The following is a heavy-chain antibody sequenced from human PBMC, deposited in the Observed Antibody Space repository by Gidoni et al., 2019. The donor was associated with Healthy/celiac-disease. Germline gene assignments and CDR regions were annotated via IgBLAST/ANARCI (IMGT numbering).Heavy chain of an antibody. D-gene: IGHD6-6*01. J-gene: IGHJ6*02. CDR1: GFTFRSYE. V-gene: IGHV3-48*03. CDR2: ISSRGSTI. CDR3: ARDVIAARDYYYYGMDV. Sequence: EVQLVESGGGLVQPGGSLRLSCAASGFTFRSYEMNWVRQAPGKGLEWVSYISSRGSTIYDADSVKGRFTISRDNAKNSLYLQMNSLRAEDTAVYYCARDVIAARDYYYYGMDVWGQGTTVTVSS.